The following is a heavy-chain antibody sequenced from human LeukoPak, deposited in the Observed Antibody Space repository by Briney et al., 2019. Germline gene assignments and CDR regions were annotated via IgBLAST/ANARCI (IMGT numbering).Heavy chain of an antibody. V-gene: IGHV4-30-4*08. J-gene: IGHJ4*02. CDR2: IYYSGST. CDR3: ASYSGSGSHFDY. CDR1: GFTFSDYY. D-gene: IGHD3-10*01. Sequence: KPGGSLRLSCAASGFTFSDYYMSWIRQPPGKGLEWIGTIYYSGSTYYNPSLKSRVIMSVDTSKNQFPLKLSSVIAADTAVYYCASYSGSGSHFDYWGQGTLVTVSS.